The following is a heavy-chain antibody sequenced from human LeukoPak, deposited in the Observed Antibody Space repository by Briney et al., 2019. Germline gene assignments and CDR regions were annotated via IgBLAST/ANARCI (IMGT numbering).Heavy chain of an antibody. D-gene: IGHD3-10*01. CDR2: INHSGST. J-gene: IGHJ5*02. CDR3: ARKGATMVRGVIGPRNWFDP. CDR1: GGSFSGYY. Sequence: PSETLSLTCAVYGGSFSGYYWSWIRQPPGKGLEWIGEINHSGSTNYNPSLKSRVTISVDTSKNQFSLKLSSVTAADTAVYYCARKGATMVRGVIGPRNWFDPWGQGTLVTVSS. V-gene: IGHV4-34*01.